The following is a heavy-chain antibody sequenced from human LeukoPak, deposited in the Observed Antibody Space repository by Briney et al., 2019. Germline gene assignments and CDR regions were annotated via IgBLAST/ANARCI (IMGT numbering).Heavy chain of an antibody. V-gene: IGHV1-8*01. CDR2: MNPNSGNT. D-gene: IGHD2-2*01. CDR3: ARGFDPYCSSTSCYVPGIWFDP. CDR1: GYTFTSYD. J-gene: IGHJ5*02. Sequence: ASVKVSCKASGYTFTSYDINWVRQATGQGLEWMGWMNPNSGNTGYAQKFQGRVTMTRNTSISTAYMELSSLRSEDTAVYYCARGFDPYCSSTSCYVPGIWFDPWGQGTLVTVSS.